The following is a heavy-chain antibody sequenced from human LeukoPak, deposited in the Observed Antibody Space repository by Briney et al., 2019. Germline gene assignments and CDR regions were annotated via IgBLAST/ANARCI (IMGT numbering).Heavy chain of an antibody. CDR3: ARGAIFGVVITPYFRGPRYFDY. Sequence: ASVKVSCKASGYTFTSYYMHWVRQAPGQGLEWMGIINPSGGSTSYAQKFQGRVTMTRDTSISTAYMELSRLRSDNTAVYYCARGAIFGVVITPYFRGPRYFDYWGQGTLVTVSS. D-gene: IGHD3-3*01. CDR2: INPSGGST. V-gene: IGHV1-46*01. J-gene: IGHJ4*02. CDR1: GYTFTSYY.